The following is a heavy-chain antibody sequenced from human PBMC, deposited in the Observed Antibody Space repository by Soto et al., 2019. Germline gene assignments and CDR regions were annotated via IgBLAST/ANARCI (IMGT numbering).Heavy chain of an antibody. V-gene: IGHV1-69*04. CDR3: ARDDFWSGSPQCPDY. CDR2: IIPILGIA. D-gene: IGHD3-3*01. Sequence: ASVKVSCKASGGTFSSYTISWVRQAPGRGLEWMGRIIPILGIANYAQKFQGRVTITADKSTSTAYMELSSLRSEDTAVYYCARDDFWSGSPQCPDYWGQGTLVTVSS. J-gene: IGHJ4*02. CDR1: GGTFSSYT.